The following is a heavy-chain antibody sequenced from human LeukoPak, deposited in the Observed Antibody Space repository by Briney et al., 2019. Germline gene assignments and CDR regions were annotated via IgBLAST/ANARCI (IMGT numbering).Heavy chain of an antibody. CDR2: ILTSGTT. CDR3: ARAQYDFLTGYYNAFDY. V-gene: IGHV4-61*02. J-gene: IGHJ4*02. CDR1: GGSISSETYH. Sequence: PSETLSLTCTVSGGSISSETYHWSWTRQPAGKGLDWIGRILTSGTTNYTPSLKSRATISADTSKNQFSLKLTSVTAADTAIYYCARAQYDFLTGYYNAFDYWGQGNVVTVSS. D-gene: IGHD3-9*01.